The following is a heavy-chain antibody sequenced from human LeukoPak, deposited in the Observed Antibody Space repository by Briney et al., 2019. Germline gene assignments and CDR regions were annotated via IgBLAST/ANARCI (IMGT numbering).Heavy chain of an antibody. CDR3: ARQRAITAWPDAFDV. CDR2: IYYSGST. D-gene: IGHD1-14*01. V-gene: IGHV4-39*01. J-gene: IGHJ3*01. CDR1: GGSISSSSYY. Sequence: SETLSLTCTVSGGSISSSSYYWGWIRQPPGKGLEWIGSIYYSGSTYYNPSLKSRVTISVDTSKNRFSLKLSPVTAEDTAVYYCARQRAITAWPDAFDVWGQGTMVTVSS.